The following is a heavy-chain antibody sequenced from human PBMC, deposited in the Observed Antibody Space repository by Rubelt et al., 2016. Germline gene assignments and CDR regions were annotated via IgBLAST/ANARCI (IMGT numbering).Heavy chain of an antibody. V-gene: IGHV4-34*01. CDR1: GGSFSGYY. CDR2: INHSGST. D-gene: IGHD3-10*01. Sequence: QVQLQQWGAGLLKPSETLSLTCAVYGGSFSGYYWSWIRQPPGKGLEWIGEINHSGSTNYNPSLKSRVPLSGDTSKNQFSLKRSALTAADTAVYYCARGSAPISMVRGVKAFDIWGQGTMVTVSS. CDR3: ARGSAPISMVRGVKAFDI. J-gene: IGHJ3*02.